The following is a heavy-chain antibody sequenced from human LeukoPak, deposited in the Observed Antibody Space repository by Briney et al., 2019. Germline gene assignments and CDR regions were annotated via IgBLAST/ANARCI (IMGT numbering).Heavy chain of an antibody. CDR2: IYYTGST. J-gene: IGHJ4*02. V-gene: IGHV4-61*01. Sequence: SETLSLTCTVSGGSVSSSRYYWTWIRQPPGKGLEWIGYIYYTGSTNYNPSLKSRVTISEDTSKNQFSLKLSSVTAADTAVYYCARSGKSAYILDYWGQGTLVTVSS. CDR1: GGSVSSSRYY. D-gene: IGHD3-16*01. CDR3: ARSGKSAYILDY.